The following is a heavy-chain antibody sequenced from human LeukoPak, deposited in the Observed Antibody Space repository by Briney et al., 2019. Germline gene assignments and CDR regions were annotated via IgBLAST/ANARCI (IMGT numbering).Heavy chain of an antibody. J-gene: IGHJ6*02. CDR1: GGSISTYY. V-gene: IGHV4-59*01. CDR3: ARGSRYYHNYYGMDV. CDR2: INYSGST. Sequence: PSETLSLTCTVSGGSISTYYWNWMRQSPGKGLEWIGDINYSGSTNYNPSLKSRVAISVDTSKNQFSLRLNSVTSADTAVYYCARGSRYYHNYYGMDVWGQGTTVTVSS. D-gene: IGHD3-9*01.